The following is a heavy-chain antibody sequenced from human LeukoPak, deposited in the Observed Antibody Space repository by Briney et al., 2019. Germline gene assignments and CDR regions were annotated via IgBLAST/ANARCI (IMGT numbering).Heavy chain of an antibody. CDR1: GGSFSGYY. CDR2: INHSGST. D-gene: IGHD3-3*01. CDR3: ARRGADFGDYDY. J-gene: IGHJ4*02. V-gene: IGHV4-34*01. Sequence: SETLSLTCAVYGGSFSGYYWSWIRQPPGKGLEWIGEINHSGSTNYNPSLKSRVTISVDTSKNQFSLKLSSVTAADTAVYYCARRGADFGDYDYWGQGTLVTVSS.